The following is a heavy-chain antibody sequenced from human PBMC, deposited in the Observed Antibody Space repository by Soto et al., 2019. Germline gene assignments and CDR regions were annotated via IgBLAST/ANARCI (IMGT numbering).Heavy chain of an antibody. CDR1: GYTFTGYY. Sequence: ASVKISCKASGYTFTGYYMHWVRQAPGQGLEWMGWINPNSGGTNYAQKFQGRVTMTRDTSISTAYMELSRLRSDDTAVYYCARDSARYSSPHNWFDPWGEGTLVTVSS. D-gene: IGHD6-13*01. CDR2: INPNSGGT. J-gene: IGHJ5*02. CDR3: ARDSARYSSPHNWFDP. V-gene: IGHV1-2*02.